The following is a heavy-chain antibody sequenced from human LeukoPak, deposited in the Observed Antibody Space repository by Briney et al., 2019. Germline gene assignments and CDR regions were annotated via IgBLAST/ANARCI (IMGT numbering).Heavy chain of an antibody. V-gene: IGHV1-69*06. D-gene: IGHD2-15*01. Sequence: SVKVSCKASGGTFSSYAISWVRQAPGQGLEWMGGIIPIFGTANYAQKFQGRVTITADKSTSTAYMELSSLRSEDTAVYYCARFALYCSGGSCYNNWFDPWGQGTLVTVSS. J-gene: IGHJ5*02. CDR3: ARFALYCSGGSCYNNWFDP. CDR1: GGTFSSYA. CDR2: IIPIFGTA.